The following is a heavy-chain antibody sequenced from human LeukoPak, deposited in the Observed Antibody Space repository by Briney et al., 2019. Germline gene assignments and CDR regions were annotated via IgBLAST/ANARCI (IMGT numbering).Heavy chain of an antibody. CDR2: IYSGGGT. D-gene: IGHD1-26*01. CDR1: GFTFSDYY. V-gene: IGHV3-53*01. CDR3: ARDSSGPSY. J-gene: IGHJ4*02. Sequence: QSGGSLRLSCAASGFTFSDYYMSWIRQAPGKGLEWVSVIYSGGGTYYADSVKGRFTISRDNSKNTLYLQMNSLRAEDTAVYFCARDSSGPSYWGQGTLVTVSS.